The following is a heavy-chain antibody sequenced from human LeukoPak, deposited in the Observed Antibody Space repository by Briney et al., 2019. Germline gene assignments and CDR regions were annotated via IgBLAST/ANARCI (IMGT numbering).Heavy chain of an antibody. J-gene: IGHJ4*02. CDR3: AVAGTGLLFDY. CDR1: GGSFSGYY. D-gene: IGHD6-19*01. V-gene: IGHV4-34*01. Sequence: SETLSLTCAVYGGSFSGYYWSWIRQPPGKGLEWIGEINHSGSTNYNPPLKSRVTISVDTSKNQFSLKLSSVTAADTAVYYCAVAGTGLLFDYWGQGTLVTVSS. CDR2: INHSGST.